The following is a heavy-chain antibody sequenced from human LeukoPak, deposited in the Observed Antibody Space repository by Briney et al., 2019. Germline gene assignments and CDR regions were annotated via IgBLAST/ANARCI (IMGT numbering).Heavy chain of an antibody. CDR1: GGSISSSGYY. CDR3: ARLVGIRFLEWSFDY. Sequence: PSETLSLTCTVSGGSISSSGYYWGWIRQPPGKGLEWIGTISYSGSTYYSPSLKSRVTLLLDTSGNQFSLKLSSVTAADTAVYYCARLVGIRFLEWSFDYWGQGTLVTVSS. D-gene: IGHD3-3*01. CDR2: ISYSGST. V-gene: IGHV4-39*07. J-gene: IGHJ4*02.